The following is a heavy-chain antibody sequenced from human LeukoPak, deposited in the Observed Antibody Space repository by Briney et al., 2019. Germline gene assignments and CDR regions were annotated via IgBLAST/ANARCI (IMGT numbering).Heavy chain of an antibody. D-gene: IGHD1-1*01. J-gene: IGHJ4*02. CDR1: GFTFSSYA. CDR2: ISGSGGST. Sequence: AGGSLGLSCAASGFTFSSYAMSWVRQAPGKGLEWVSAISGSGGSTYYADSVKGRFTISRDNSKNTLYLQMNSLRAEDTVVYYCARNGGYFDYWGQGTLVTVSS. V-gene: IGHV3-23*01. CDR3: ARNGGYFDY.